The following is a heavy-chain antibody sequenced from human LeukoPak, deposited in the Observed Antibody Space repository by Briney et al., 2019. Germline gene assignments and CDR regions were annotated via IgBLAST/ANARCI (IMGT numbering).Heavy chain of an antibody. D-gene: IGHD1-7*01. CDR3: LREVDWKYAFDY. J-gene: IGHJ4*02. V-gene: IGHV3-33*08. CDR1: GFTFSSHW. Sequence: GGSLRLSCAASGFTFSSHWMTWFRQAPGKGLEWVAVIRPDGSHISYVDPVKGRFTISRDNSNNMLYLQMSSLRAEDTALYYCLREVDWKYAFDYWGRGTLVTVSS. CDR2: IRPDGSHI.